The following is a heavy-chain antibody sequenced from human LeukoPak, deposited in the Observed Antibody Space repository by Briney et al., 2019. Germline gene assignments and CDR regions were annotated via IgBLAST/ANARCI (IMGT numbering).Heavy chain of an antibody. V-gene: IGHV3-74*01. J-gene: IGHJ5*02. CDR1: GFTFSRYW. Sequence: GGSLRLSCAASGFTFSRYWIHWVRQAPGKGLEWVSRINPDGSTTTYADSVRGRFTISRDNTDNTVYLQMNSLRAADTAVYYCARVLSGSWDWFDPWGQGTLVTVSS. CDR2: INPDGSTT. CDR3: ARVLSGSWDWFDP. D-gene: IGHD3-22*01.